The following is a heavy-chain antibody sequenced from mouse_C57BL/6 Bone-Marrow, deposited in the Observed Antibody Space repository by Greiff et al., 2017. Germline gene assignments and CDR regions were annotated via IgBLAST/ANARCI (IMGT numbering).Heavy chain of an antibody. CDR1: GYTFTSYW. CDR2: IDPSDSET. V-gene: IGHV1-52*01. J-gene: IGHJ4*01. CDR3: AEGDYAMDY. Sequence: QVQLQQPGAELVRPGSSVKLSCKASGYTFTSYWMHWVKQRPIQGLEWIGNIDPSDSETHYTQKFKDKATLTVDKSSSTAYMQLSSLTSEDSAVYYCAEGDYAMDYWGQGTSVTVSS.